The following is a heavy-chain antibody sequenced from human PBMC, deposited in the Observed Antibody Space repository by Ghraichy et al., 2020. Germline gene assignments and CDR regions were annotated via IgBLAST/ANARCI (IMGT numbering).Heavy chain of an antibody. CDR3: VKDRYYYDSSGYLFDY. CDR1: GFTFSSYA. J-gene: IGHJ4*02. D-gene: IGHD3-22*01. CDR2: ISSNGGST. V-gene: IGHV3-64D*06. Sequence: SCSASGFTFSSYAMHWVRQAPGKGLEYVSAISSNGGSTYYADSVKGRFTISRDNSKNTLYLQMSSLRAEDTAVYYCVKDRYYYDSSGYLFDYWGQGTLVTVSS.